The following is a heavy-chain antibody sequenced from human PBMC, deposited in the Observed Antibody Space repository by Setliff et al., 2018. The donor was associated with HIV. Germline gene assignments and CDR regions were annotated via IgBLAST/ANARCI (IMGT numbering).Heavy chain of an antibody. J-gene: IGHJ1*01. CDR1: GYSFTSYY. V-gene: IGHV1-46*01. CDR3: ARDWEARADYYDTSGQAQYFQH. CDR2: INPSGGTT. D-gene: IGHD3-22*01. Sequence: GASVKVSCKASGYSFTSYYVHWVRQAPGQGLEWMGIINPSGGTTSYAQKSQGRVTMTRDTSTSTVYMELSSLRSEDTAVYYCARDWEARADYYDTSGQAQYFQHWGQGTQVTVSS.